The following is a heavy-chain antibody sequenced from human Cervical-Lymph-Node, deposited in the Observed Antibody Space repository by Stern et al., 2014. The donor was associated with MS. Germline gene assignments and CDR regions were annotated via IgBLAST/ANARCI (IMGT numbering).Heavy chain of an antibody. Sequence: VQLVESGGGLVKPGGSLRLSCAASGFTFSSYSMNWVRQAPGKGLEGVSSISSSSSYIYYADSVKGRFTISRDNAKNSLYLQMNSLRAEDTAVYYCARVPYCSGGSCDPTWGQGTLVTVSS. V-gene: IGHV3-21*01. J-gene: IGHJ5*02. CDR2: ISSSSSYI. D-gene: IGHD2-15*01. CDR3: ARVPYCSGGSCDPT. CDR1: GFTFSSYS.